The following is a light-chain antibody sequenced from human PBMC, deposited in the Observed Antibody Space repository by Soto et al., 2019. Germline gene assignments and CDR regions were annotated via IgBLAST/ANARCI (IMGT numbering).Light chain of an antibody. J-gene: IGKJ1*01. CDR2: GAS. Sequence: EIVLTQSPGTLSVSPGDRVTLSCRASQSVDTNLAWYQQRAGQAPRLLVYGASTRASGIPDRFSGSGSGTEFTLSISSLQSEDFAVYYCQQYYNWPRTFGQGTKV. CDR3: QQYYNWPRT. CDR1: QSVDTN. V-gene: IGKV3-15*01.